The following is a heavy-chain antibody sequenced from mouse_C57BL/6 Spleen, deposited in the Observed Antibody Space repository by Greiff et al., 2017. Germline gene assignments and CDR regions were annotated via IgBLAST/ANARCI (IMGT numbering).Heavy chain of an antibody. Sequence: VQLQQSGAELVKPGASVKISCKASGYAFSSYWMNWVKQRPGKGLEWIGQIYHGDGDTNYNGKFKGKATLTADKSSSTAYMQLSSLTSEDSAVYFCARSYDYYGSSLRFAYWGQGTLVTVSA. J-gene: IGHJ3*01. V-gene: IGHV1-80*01. D-gene: IGHD1-1*01. CDR2: IYHGDGDT. CDR1: GYAFSSYW. CDR3: ARSYDYYGSSLRFAY.